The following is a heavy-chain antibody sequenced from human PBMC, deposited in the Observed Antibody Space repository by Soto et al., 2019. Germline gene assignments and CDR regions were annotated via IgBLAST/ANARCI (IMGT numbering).Heavy chain of an antibody. V-gene: IGHV3-33*06. CDR3: AKEALVDTAMDTTGVDAFDI. Sequence: QVQLVESGGGVVQPGRSLRLSCAASGFAFSSYGMHWVRQAPGKGLEWVAVIWYDGSNKYYADSVKGRFTISRDNSKNTLYLQMNSLRAEDTAVYYCAKEALVDTAMDTTGVDAFDIWGQVTMVTVSS. J-gene: IGHJ3*02. CDR2: IWYDGSNK. D-gene: IGHD5-18*01. CDR1: GFAFSSYG.